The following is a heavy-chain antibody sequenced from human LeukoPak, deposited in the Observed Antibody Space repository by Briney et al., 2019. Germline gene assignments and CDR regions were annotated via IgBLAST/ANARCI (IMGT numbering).Heavy chain of an antibody. D-gene: IGHD3-9*01. CDR3: AKDGEDYDILTGYPSTTDY. CDR1: GFTFSSYA. V-gene: IGHV3-23*01. J-gene: IGHJ4*02. Sequence: GGSLRLSCAASGFTFSSYAMSWVRQAPGKGLEWVSAISGSGGSTYYADSVKGRFTISRDNSKNTLYLQMNSLRAEDTAVYYCAKDGEDYDILTGYPSTTDYWGQGTLVTVSS. CDR2: ISGSGGST.